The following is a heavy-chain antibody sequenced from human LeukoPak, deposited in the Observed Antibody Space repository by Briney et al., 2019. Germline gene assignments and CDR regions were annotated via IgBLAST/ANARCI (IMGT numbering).Heavy chain of an antibody. V-gene: IGHV5-51*01. CDR2: IYPGDSDT. CDR1: GYSFTSYW. J-gene: IGHJ6*03. CDR3: ARRVKYYYDSSGYYYYYYMDF. Sequence: GESLKISCKGSGYSFTSYWIGWVRQMPGKGLGWMGIIYPGDSDTRYSPSFQGQVTISADKSISTAYLQWSSLKASDTALYYSARRVKYYYDSSGYYYYYYMDFWRDGTTVTVFS. D-gene: IGHD3-22*01.